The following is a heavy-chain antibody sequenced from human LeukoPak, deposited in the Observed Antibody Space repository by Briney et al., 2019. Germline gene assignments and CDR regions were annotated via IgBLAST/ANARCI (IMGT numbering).Heavy chain of an antibody. D-gene: IGHD2-15*01. CDR3: ARDGGNWYFDL. Sequence: PSETLSLTCTVSGGSVSSYYWNWIRQPPGKGLEWIGYISYSGSTNYNPSLKSRVTISVDTSKNQFSLKLSSVTAADTAVYYCARDGGNWYFDLWGRGTLVTVSS. CDR2: ISYSGST. CDR1: GGSVSSYY. J-gene: IGHJ2*01. V-gene: IGHV4-59*02.